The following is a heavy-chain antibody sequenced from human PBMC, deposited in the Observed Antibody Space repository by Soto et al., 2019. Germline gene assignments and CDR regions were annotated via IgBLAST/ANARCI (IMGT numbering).Heavy chain of an antibody. CDR2: IHYSGST. D-gene: IGHD2-15*01. CDR3: ASTKDETLYFDY. J-gene: IGHJ4*02. Sequence: QLQLQESGPGLVKPSETLSLTCSVSGDSISISSYYWGWVRQPPRKGLEWIGSIHYSGSTHYNPSLQSRVTISGDASKKQFSLKLGSVTAADTAMYYCASTKDETLYFDYWGQGNLVTVSS. V-gene: IGHV4-39*01. CDR1: GDSISISSYY.